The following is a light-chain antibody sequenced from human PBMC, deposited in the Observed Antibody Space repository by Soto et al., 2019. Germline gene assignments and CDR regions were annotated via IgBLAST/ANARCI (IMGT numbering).Light chain of an antibody. J-gene: IGKJ1*01. Sequence: EIVLTQSPGTLSLSPGDGATLSCRASQSVSSGYLAWYQQKPGQAPRLLIYGASRRATGIPDRFSGSGSGTDFTLSISRLEPEDFAVYYCQQYGSSPGTFGQGTKVEVK. CDR1: QSVSSGY. CDR3: QQYGSSPGT. CDR2: GAS. V-gene: IGKV3-20*01.